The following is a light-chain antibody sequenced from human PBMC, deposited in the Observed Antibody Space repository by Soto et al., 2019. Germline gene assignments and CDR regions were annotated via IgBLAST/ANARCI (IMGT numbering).Light chain of an antibody. CDR3: QQYNNWPHT. Sequence: EIVMTQSPATLSVSPGERANLSCRASQSVSSKLAWFQQKPGQAPSLLIYGVSTRATGVPVRFSGSGSGTEFTLTINSLQSEDFAVYYCQQYNNWPHTFGQGTKVDIK. CDR1: QSVSSK. J-gene: IGKJ2*01. CDR2: GVS. V-gene: IGKV3-15*01.